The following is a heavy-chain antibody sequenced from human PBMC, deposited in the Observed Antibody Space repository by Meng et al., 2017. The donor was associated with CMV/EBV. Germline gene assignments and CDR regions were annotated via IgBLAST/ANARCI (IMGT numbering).Heavy chain of an antibody. D-gene: IGHD3-16*01. CDR3: ARKKGGFRPAANGVGYYYYGMAV. CDR1: GFTFSSYW. V-gene: IGHV3-7*01. CDR2: IKQDGSEK. Sequence: GGSLRLSCAASGFTFSSYWMSWVRQAPGKGLEWVANIKQDGSEKYYVDSVKGRFTISRDNAKNSLYLQMNSLRAEDTAVYYCARKKGGFRPAANGVGYYYYGMAVWGQGTTVTVSS. J-gene: IGHJ6*02.